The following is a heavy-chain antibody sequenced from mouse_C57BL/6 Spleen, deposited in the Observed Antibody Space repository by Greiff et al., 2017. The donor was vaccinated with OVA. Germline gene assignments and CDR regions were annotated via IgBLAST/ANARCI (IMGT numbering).Heavy chain of an antibody. D-gene: IGHD1-1*01. CDR3: TGGSSSYWYFDV. Sequence: EVQGVESGEGLVKPGGSLKLSCAASGFTFSSYAMSWVRQTPEKRLEWVAYISSGGDYIYYADTVKGRFTISRDNARNTLYLQMSSLKSEDTAMYYCTGGSSSYWYFDVWGTGTTVTVSS. CDR1: GFTFSSYA. J-gene: IGHJ1*03. V-gene: IGHV5-9-1*02. CDR2: ISSGGDYI.